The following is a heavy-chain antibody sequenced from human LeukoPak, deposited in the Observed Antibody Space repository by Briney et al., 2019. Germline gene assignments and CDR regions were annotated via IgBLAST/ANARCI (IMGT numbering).Heavy chain of an antibody. Sequence: GGSLRLSCAASGXTFNTYWMHWVRQAPGKGRVWVSRINADGSSTRYADSVKGRFTISRDNAKNTLYLQMNSLRAEDTAVYYCARGVNGDSRFDPWGQGTLVTVSS. D-gene: IGHD4-17*01. V-gene: IGHV3-74*01. CDR2: INADGSST. J-gene: IGHJ5*02. CDR1: GXTFNTYW. CDR3: ARGVNGDSRFDP.